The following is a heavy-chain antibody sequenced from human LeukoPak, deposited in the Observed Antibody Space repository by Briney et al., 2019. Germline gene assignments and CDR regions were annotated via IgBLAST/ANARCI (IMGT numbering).Heavy chain of an antibody. CDR2: INPNSGGT. V-gene: IGHV1-2*02. CDR3: VYGWFGESHSLYYFDY. D-gene: IGHD3-10*01. J-gene: IGHJ4*02. CDR1: GYTFTGYY. Sequence: ASVKVSCKASGYTFTGYYMHWVRQAPGQGLECMGWINPNSGGTNYAQKFQGRVTMTRDTSISTAYMELSSLRSEDTAVYYCVYGWFGESHSLYYFDYWGQGTLVTVSS.